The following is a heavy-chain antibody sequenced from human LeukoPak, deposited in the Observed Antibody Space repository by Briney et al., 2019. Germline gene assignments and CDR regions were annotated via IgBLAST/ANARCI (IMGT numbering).Heavy chain of an antibody. J-gene: IGHJ5*02. CDR2: MNPNSGNT. CDR3: ARGPRSGWNDVWFDP. CDR1: VYTFTSYD. Sequence: ASVKVSCKASVYTFTSYDINWVRQATGQGLEWMGWMNPNSGNTGYAQKFQGRVTMTRNTSISTAYTELSSLRSEDTAVYYCARGPRSGWNDVWFDPWGQGTLVTVSS. V-gene: IGHV1-8*01. D-gene: IGHD1-1*01.